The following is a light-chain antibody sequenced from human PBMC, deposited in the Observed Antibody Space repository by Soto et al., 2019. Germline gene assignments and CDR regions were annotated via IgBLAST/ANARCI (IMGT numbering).Light chain of an antibody. Sequence: QSVRTQPASVSGSPGQSITISCTGTSSDVGSYNLVSWCQQHPGKAPKLMIYEGSKRPSGVSNRFSGSKSGNTASLTISGLQAEDEADYYCCSYAGSGTWVFGGGTKLTVL. V-gene: IGLV2-23*01. CDR3: CSYAGSGTWV. J-gene: IGLJ3*02. CDR1: SSDVGSYNL. CDR2: EGS.